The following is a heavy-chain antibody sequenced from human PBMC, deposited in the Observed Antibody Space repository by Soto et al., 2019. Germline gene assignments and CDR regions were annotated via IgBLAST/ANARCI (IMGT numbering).Heavy chain of an antibody. CDR1: GGSIDSDDYY. CDR2: IYSSVRT. Sequence: SETRSLTCTVSGGSIDSDDYYWTWILHPPGKGLEWIGYIYSSVRTSYNPSLESRLTISIDTSKNQFSLHLNSVSAADTAVYFCSRDRGNSPDFFEYWGQGNMVTVSS. V-gene: IGHV4-30-4*01. CDR3: SRDRGNSPDFFEY. J-gene: IGHJ4*02. D-gene: IGHD1-1*01.